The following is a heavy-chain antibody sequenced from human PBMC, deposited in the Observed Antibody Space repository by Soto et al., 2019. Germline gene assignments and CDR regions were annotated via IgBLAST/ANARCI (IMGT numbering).Heavy chain of an antibody. CDR2: IIPILGIA. V-gene: IGHV1-69*04. CDR1: GGTFSSYT. D-gene: IGHD2-2*01. J-gene: IGHJ6*03. CDR3: AREGEYCSRTSCPAYYYYYMDV. Sequence: SVKVSCKASGGTFSSYTISWVRQAPGQGLEWMGRIIPILGIANYAQKFQGRVTITADKSTSTAYMELSSLRSEDTAVYYCAREGEYCSRTSCPAYYYYYMDVWGKGTTVTVSS.